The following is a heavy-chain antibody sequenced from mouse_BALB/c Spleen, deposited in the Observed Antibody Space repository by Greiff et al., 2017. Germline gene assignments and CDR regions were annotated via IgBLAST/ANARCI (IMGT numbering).Heavy chain of an antibody. J-gene: IGHJ4*01. CDR2: TDPANGNT. CDR3: APTTVVKSYYAMDY. V-gene: IGHV14-3*02. D-gene: IGHD1-1*01. Sequence: VQLQQSGAELVKPGASVKLSCTASGFNIKDTYMHWVKQRPEQGLEWIGRTDPANGNTKYDPKFQGKATITADTSSNTAYLQLSSLTSEDTAVYYCAPTTVVKSYYAMDYWGQGTSVTVSS. CDR1: GFNIKDTY.